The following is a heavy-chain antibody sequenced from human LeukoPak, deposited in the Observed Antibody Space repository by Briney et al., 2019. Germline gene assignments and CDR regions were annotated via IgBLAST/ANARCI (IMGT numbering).Heavy chain of an antibody. CDR3: ARSRGATRAFYFDY. D-gene: IGHD1-26*01. J-gene: IGHJ4*02. CDR1: GGSISSYY. V-gene: IGHV4-39*07. CDR2: IYYSGST. Sequence: PSETLSLTCTVSGGSISSYYWGWIRQPPGKGLEWIGSIYYSGSTYYNPSLKSRVTISVDTSKNQFSLKLSSVTAADTAVYYCARSRGATRAFYFDYWGQGTLVTVSS.